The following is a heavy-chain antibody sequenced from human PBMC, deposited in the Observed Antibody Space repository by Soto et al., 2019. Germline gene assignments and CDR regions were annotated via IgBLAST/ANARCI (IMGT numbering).Heavy chain of an antibody. CDR2: IHGSGSA. CDR1: NGSISNFY. D-gene: IGHD6-13*01. V-gene: IGHV4-4*07. Sequence: SGTLSLTCTVSNGSISNFYLNWIRQSAGKGLEWIGRIHGSGSATYNPSLRSRVTMSVDTSKNQFSLKVNSVTGADTAVYYCARSSHKESWFDPWGQGTLVTVSS. CDR3: ARSSHKESWFDP. J-gene: IGHJ5*02.